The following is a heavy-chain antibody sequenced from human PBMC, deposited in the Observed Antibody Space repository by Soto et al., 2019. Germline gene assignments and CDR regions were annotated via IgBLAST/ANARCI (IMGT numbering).Heavy chain of an antibody. J-gene: IGHJ6*02. D-gene: IGHD3-9*01. Sequence: LKISCKGSGYSFTSYWISWVRQMPGKGLEWMGRIDPSDSYTNYSPSFQGHVTISADKSISTAYLQWSSLKASDTAMYYCARSGDILTGFDYYYYYYGMDVWGQGTTVTVSS. V-gene: IGHV5-10-1*01. CDR1: GYSFTSYW. CDR2: IDPSDSYT. CDR3: ARSGDILTGFDYYYYYYGMDV.